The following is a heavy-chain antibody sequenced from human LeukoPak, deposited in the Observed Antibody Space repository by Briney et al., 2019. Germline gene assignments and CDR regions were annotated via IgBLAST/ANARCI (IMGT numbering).Heavy chain of an antibody. CDR3: EREGFGEFHYYGMDV. D-gene: IGHD3-10*01. Sequence: ASVKVSCKASGYTFTGYYMHWVRQAPGQGLEWMGWINPNSGGTNYAQKFQGWVTMTRDTSISTAYMELSRLRSDDTAVYYCEREGFGEFHYYGMDVWGQGTTVTVSS. CDR2: INPNSGGT. J-gene: IGHJ6*02. V-gene: IGHV1-2*04. CDR1: GYTFTGYY.